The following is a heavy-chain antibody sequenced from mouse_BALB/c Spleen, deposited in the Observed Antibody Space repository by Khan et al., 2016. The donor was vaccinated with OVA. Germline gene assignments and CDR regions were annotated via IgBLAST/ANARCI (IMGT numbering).Heavy chain of an antibody. Sequence: QVQLKESGPGLVQPSQSLSITCTVTGFSLNTYGIHWIRQSQGKGLEWLGVIRSGGSTDYNGAFISRLSITKDNSKSQVFFKMNSLQADDTAISYCARNSYMYDFTYWGQGTLVTVSA. CDR1: GFSLNTYG. CDR2: IRSGGST. CDR3: ARNSYMYDFTY. J-gene: IGHJ3*01. V-gene: IGHV2-2*01. D-gene: IGHD2-14*01.